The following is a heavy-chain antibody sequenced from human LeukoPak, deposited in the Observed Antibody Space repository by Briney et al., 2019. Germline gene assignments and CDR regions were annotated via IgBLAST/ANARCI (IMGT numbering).Heavy chain of an antibody. CDR2: INPNSGGT. CDR3: ASSRGSGWTDY. J-gene: IGHJ4*02. V-gene: IGHV1-2*02. D-gene: IGHD6-19*01. CDR1: GYTSTDYY. Sequence: EASVKVSCKASGYTSTDYYMQWVRQAPGQGLEWMGWINPNSGGTYYAQKFLGRVTMTRDTSISTAYMELSRLTSDDTAVFYCASSRGSGWTDYWGQGTLVTVSS.